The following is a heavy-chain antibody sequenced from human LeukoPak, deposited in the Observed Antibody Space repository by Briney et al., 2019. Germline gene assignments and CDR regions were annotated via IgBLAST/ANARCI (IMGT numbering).Heavy chain of an antibody. CDR3: ARPMYRDLYYYDSSVDAFDI. Sequence: GESLKISCKGSGYSFTSYWIGWVRQMPGKGLEWMGIIYPGDSDTRYSPSFQGQVTISADKSISTAYLQWSSLKASDTAMYYCARPMYRDLYYYDSSVDAFDIWGQGTMVTVSS. CDR2: IYPGDSDT. J-gene: IGHJ3*02. V-gene: IGHV5-51*01. CDR1: GYSFTSYW. D-gene: IGHD3-22*01.